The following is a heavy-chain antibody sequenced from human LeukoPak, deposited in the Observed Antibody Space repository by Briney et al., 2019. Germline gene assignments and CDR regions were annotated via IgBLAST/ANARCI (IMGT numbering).Heavy chain of an antibody. Sequence: SETLSLTCSVSGDSISSYYWSWIRQPPGKGLEWIGYISPRGGTNYNPSLTSRVTVSVDTSKNLFSLNMDFVTAADTAVYFCARRSVTRWYYSDWGQGTLVTVSS. CDR1: GDSISSYY. V-gene: IGHV4-4*09. CDR3: ARRSVTRWYYSD. CDR2: ISPRGGT. D-gene: IGHD3-10*01. J-gene: IGHJ4*02.